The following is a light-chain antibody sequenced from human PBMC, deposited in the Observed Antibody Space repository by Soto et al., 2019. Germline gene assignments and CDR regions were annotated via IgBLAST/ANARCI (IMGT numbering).Light chain of an antibody. Sequence: QSELTQPASVSGSAGQSITISCTGNSSDVGSYNFVSWYQQHPGEVPKVMIYEVSKRPSGVSDRFSGSKSGNTASLTISVLQAEDEADYYCCADAGSSTYVFGTGTKATVL. J-gene: IGLJ1*01. CDR2: EVS. V-gene: IGLV2-23*02. CDR1: SSDVGSYNF. CDR3: CADAGSSTYV.